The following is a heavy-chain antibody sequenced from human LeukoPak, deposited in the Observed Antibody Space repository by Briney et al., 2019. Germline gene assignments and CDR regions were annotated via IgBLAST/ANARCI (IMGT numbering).Heavy chain of an antibody. CDR1: GFTFSSYA. D-gene: IGHD1-1*01. CDR2: IGGTGAGT. J-gene: IGHJ4*02. CDR3: AKDEEELEPSPYWYFDY. V-gene: IGHV3-23*01. Sequence: PGGSLRLSCAASGFTFSSYAMSWVRRAPGKGLEWVSAIGGTGAGTYYADSVKGRFTISRDNSKNTLYLQMNSLRAEDTAVYYCAKDEEELEPSPYWYFDYWGQGTLVTVSS.